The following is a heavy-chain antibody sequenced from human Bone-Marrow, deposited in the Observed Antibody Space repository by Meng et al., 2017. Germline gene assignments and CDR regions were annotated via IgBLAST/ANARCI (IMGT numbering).Heavy chain of an antibody. Sequence: VQLQEAVPGLVKPSQTLSLTCTVSGGSISSGGYYWSWIRQHPGKGLEWIGYIYYSGSTYYNPSLKSRVTISVDTSKNQFSLKLSSVTAADTAVYYCARVRIDSSGWYSVQHWGQGTLVTISS. D-gene: IGHD6-19*01. CDR3: ARVRIDSSGWYSVQH. J-gene: IGHJ1*01. V-gene: IGHV4-31*03. CDR2: IYYSGST. CDR1: GGSISSGGYY.